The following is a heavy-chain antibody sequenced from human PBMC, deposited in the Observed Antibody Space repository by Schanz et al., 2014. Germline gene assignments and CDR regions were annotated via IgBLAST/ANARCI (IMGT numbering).Heavy chain of an antibody. V-gene: IGHV3-23*01. CDR3: AKARRKSNCSGGRCFHYSYYGMDV. CDR2: ISASGGST. D-gene: IGHD2-15*01. J-gene: IGHJ6*02. CDR1: GFTFSNYA. Sequence: EGQLLESGGGLIQPGGSLRLSCAASGFTFSNYAMRWIRQAPGKGLEWVSTISASGGSTYYADSVKGRFTISRDNSKNILYLQMNSLRAEDTAVYYCAKARRKSNCSGGRCFHYSYYGMDVWGQGTTVTVSS.